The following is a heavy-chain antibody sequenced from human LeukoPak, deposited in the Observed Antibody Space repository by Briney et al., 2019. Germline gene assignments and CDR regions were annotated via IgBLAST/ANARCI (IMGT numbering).Heavy chain of an antibody. V-gene: IGHV4-34*01. CDR2: INHSGST. Sequence: PSETLSLTCQVYGGSFSGYYWSWIRQPPGKGLEWIGEINHSGSTNYNPSLKSRVTISVDTSKNQFSLKLSSVTAADTAVYYCARRGVVPAARRQFDYWGRGTLVTVSS. D-gene: IGHD2-2*01. CDR1: GGSFSGYY. CDR3: ARRGVVPAARRQFDY. J-gene: IGHJ4*02.